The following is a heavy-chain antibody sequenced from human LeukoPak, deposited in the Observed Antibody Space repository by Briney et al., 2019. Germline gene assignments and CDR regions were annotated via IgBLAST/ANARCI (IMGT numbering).Heavy chain of an antibody. CDR1: GYTFTSYG. CDR2: ISAYNGNT. D-gene: IGHD3-9*01. CDR3: ARDMYDILTGYGNWFDP. J-gene: IGHJ5*02. V-gene: IGHV1-18*01. Sequence: GASVKVSCKASGYTFTSYGISWVRQAPGQGLEWMGWISAYNGNTNYAQKLQGRVTMTTDTSTSTAYMELRSLRSDDTAVYYCARDMYDILTGYGNWFDPWGQGTLVTVSS.